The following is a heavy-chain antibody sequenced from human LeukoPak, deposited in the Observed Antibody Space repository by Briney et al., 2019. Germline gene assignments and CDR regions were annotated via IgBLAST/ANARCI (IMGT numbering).Heavy chain of an antibody. CDR2: IYPGDSDT. J-gene: IGHJ3*02. CDR1: GYSFTSYW. Sequence: GESLKISCKGSGYSFTSYWIGWVRQMPGKGLEWMGIIYPGDSDTRYSPSFQGQVTISADKSISTAYLQWSSLKASDTAMYYCASAIYGSGTFKAFDIWGQGTMVTVSS. CDR3: ASAIYGSGTFKAFDI. D-gene: IGHD3-10*01. V-gene: IGHV5-51*01.